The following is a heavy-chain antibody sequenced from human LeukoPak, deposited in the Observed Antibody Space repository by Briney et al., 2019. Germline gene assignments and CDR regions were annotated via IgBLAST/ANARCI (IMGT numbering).Heavy chain of an antibody. J-gene: IGHJ5*01. CDR3: VRHDGRGGATMGAFDS. Sequence: PSETLSLTCTVSGGSIISSTFYWGWVRQSPGKGLEWIGTVYYGRTTYYNPSLDGRVTISLDTSANHFSLQLNSVTAADTAVYYCVRHDGRGGATMGAFDSWGQGSLVTVSS. V-gene: IGHV4-39*01. D-gene: IGHD5-12*01. CDR1: GGSIISSTFY. CDR2: VYYGRTT.